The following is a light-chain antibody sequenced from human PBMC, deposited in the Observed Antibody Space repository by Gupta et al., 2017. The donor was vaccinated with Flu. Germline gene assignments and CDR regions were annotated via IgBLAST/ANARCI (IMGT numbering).Light chain of an antibody. CDR3: SAYTGKSTLVL. CDR2: EVN. J-gene: IGLJ2*01. Sequence: QSALTQPAPVSASPGPSITISCTGSSSDIGGYIYVPWYQHHPGQGPKLLLYEVNHRASGVSSRFSASKSGNTASLTISGLQADDEATYYCSAYTGKSTLVLFGGGTKLTVL. V-gene: IGLV2-14*01. CDR1: SSDIGGYIY.